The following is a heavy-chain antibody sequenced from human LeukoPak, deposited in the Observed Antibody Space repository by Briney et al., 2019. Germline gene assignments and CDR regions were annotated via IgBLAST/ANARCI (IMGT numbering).Heavy chain of an antibody. Sequence: PGWCLRLSCAASGFTVSSNYMSWVRQAPGTGLAWVSIMYAGGGTNYADSVKGRFTISRDNSKNTLYLQMNSLTAEDTAVYYCARSLYDSGSPKNYFDYWGQGTLVTVSS. D-gene: IGHD3-22*01. J-gene: IGHJ4*02. CDR2: MYAGGGT. CDR1: GFTVSSNY. CDR3: ARSLYDSGSPKNYFDY. V-gene: IGHV3-53*01.